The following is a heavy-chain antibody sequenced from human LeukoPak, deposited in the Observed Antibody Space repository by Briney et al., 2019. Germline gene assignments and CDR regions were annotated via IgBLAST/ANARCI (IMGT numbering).Heavy chain of an antibody. V-gene: IGHV4-34*01. CDR1: GGSFSGYY. CDR2: INHSGST. CDR3: ARRAPGYQNIVVVTGQESWFDP. D-gene: IGHD2-21*02. J-gene: IGHJ5*02. Sequence: PSETLSLTCAVCGGSFSGYYWSWIRQPPGKGLEWIGEINHSGSTNYNPSLKSRVTISVDTSKNQFSLKLSSVTAADTAVYYCARRAPGYQNIVVVTGQESWFDPWGQGTLVTVSS.